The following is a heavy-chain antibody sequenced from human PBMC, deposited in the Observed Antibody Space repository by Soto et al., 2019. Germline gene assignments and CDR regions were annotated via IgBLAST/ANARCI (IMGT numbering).Heavy chain of an antibody. V-gene: IGHV3-66*01. CDR2: INSGGNT. CDR1: GFGVSNNY. Sequence: EVQLVESGGGLVQPGGSLRLSCAASGFGVSNNYMSWVRQAPGKGLEWVSAINSGGNTYYADSVKGRFTISRDNSKNTVYLQMNRVGAEDTAVYYCARGGDSFGYGEDCYYGIDVWGQGTTVTVSS. D-gene: IGHD3-22*01. J-gene: IGHJ6*02. CDR3: ARGGDSFGYGEDCYYGIDV.